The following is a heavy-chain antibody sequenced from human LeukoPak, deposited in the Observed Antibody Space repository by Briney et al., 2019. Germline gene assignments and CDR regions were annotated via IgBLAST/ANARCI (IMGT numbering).Heavy chain of an antibody. Sequence: PSETLSLTCTVSGGSISSYYWSWIRQPPGKGLEWIGYIYYSGSTNYNPSLKSRVTISVDTSKNQFSLKLSSVTAADTAVYYCARGGILTGYYIGYYYYGMGVWGQGTTVTVSS. CDR1: GGSISSYY. V-gene: IGHV4-59*01. CDR3: ARGGILTGYYIGYYYYGMGV. J-gene: IGHJ6*02. D-gene: IGHD3-9*01. CDR2: IYYSGST.